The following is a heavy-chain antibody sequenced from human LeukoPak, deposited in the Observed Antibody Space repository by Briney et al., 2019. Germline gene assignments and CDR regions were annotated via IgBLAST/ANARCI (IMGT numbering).Heavy chain of an antibody. Sequence: SVKVSCKASGGTFSSYAISWVRQAPGQGLEWMGGIIPIFGTANYAQKFQGRVTITADKSTSTAYMELSSLRSEDTAVYYCARVQDSSGYRVAFDIWGQGTMVTVSS. CDR1: GGTFSSYA. V-gene: IGHV1-69*06. CDR2: IIPIFGTA. D-gene: IGHD3-22*01. J-gene: IGHJ3*02. CDR3: ARVQDSSGYRVAFDI.